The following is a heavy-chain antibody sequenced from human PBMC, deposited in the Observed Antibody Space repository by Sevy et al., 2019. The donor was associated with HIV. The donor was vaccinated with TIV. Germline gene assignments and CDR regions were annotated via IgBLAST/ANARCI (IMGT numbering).Heavy chain of an antibody. Sequence: SETLSLTCSVSGGSISNGDYYWAWIRLPPGKGLEWIGSIYYNGDTYYNPSLKSRVTVSVDMSKNQFSPRLSSVTAADTAIYYCARHRAHHDYADPWGQGTLVTVSS. D-gene: IGHD4-17*01. CDR3: ARHRAHHDYADP. J-gene: IGHJ5*02. V-gene: IGHV4-39*01. CDR2: IYYNGDT. CDR1: GGSISNGDYY.